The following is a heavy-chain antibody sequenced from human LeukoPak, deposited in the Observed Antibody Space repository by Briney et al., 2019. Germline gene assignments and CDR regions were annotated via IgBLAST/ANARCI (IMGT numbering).Heavy chain of an antibody. CDR2: INNDGRST. Sequence: GGSLRLSCAASGCTFSSYGMHWVRQGPGKGLVWVSHINNDGRSTRYADSVKGRFTISKDNAKNTVYLQMNSLRAEDTAVYYCARDSNTDWYFDLWGRGTLVTVSS. CDR3: ARDSNTDWYFDL. J-gene: IGHJ2*01. CDR1: GCTFSSYG. V-gene: IGHV3-74*01. D-gene: IGHD2-8*02.